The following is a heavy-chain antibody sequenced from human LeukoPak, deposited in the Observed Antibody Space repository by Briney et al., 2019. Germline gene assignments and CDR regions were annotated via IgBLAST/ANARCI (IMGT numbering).Heavy chain of an antibody. CDR1: GLTFTDFW. D-gene: IGHD2-2*01. CDR2: IKPNGNEK. Sequence: GGSLRLSCAASGLTFTDFWMNWVRLAPGRGLEWLANIKPNGNEKYYVDSVKGRFAISRDNAKNEVYLEMNSLRAEDTGVYYCSGRDSSRSPRAYWGQGTLVSVSS. V-gene: IGHV3-7*01. CDR3: SGRDSSRSPRAY. J-gene: IGHJ4*02.